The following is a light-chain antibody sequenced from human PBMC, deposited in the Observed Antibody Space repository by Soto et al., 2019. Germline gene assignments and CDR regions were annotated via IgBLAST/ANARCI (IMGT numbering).Light chain of an antibody. CDR2: DAS. V-gene: IGKV3D-15*01. Sequence: DIVMTQSPSTLSVSLGDGATISCRASQTIDSNLAWYQQKPGKAPKLLMYDASTMHTGIPSRFSGSGSGTEFTLTIISLQPDDFAVYYCQHYNNWPLTFGQGTKVDIK. CDR1: QTIDSN. J-gene: IGKJ4*01. CDR3: QHYNNWPLT.